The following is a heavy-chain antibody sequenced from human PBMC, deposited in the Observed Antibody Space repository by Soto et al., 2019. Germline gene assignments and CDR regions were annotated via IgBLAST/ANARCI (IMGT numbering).Heavy chain of an antibody. CDR1: GFSLSAYS. D-gene: IGHD6-19*01. J-gene: IGHJ5*02. V-gene: IGHV3-21*01. CDR3: VRDGSGWSRSP. CDR2: ISTESYI. Sequence: EVQLVESGGGLVKPGESLRLSCSVSGFSLSAYSMSWVRQTPGKGLEWVSTISTESYIYYADSVKGRFTISRDNAKNSVYLQMNSLRAEDTALYYCVRDGSGWSRSPWGQGTLVTVSS.